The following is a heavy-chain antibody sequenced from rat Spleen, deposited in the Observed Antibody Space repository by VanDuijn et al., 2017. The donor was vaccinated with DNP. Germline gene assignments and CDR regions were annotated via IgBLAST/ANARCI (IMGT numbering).Heavy chain of an antibody. Sequence: EVQLVESGGGLVQPGRSLKLSCTASGFTFSNYAMAWVRQSPKKGLEWVATIIYDGSSTYYRDSVKGRFTISRDNAKSTLYLQMNSLRSEDTATYYCKVGARYWGQGVMVTVSS. CDR2: IIYDGSST. D-gene: IGHD5-1*01. CDR3: KVGARY. CDR1: GFTFSNYA. J-gene: IGHJ2*01. V-gene: IGHV5-7*01.